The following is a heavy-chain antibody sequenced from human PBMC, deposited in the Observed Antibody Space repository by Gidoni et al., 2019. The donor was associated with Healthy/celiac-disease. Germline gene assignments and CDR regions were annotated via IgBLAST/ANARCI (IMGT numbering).Heavy chain of an antibody. Sequence: EVQLVESGGGLVQPGGSLRLSCAASGFTFSSYWMSWVLQAPGKGLDGVANIKQDGSEKYYVDSVKGRFTISRDNAKNSLYLQMNSLRAEDTAVYYCARGGQWLFSSFDYWGQGTLVTVSS. V-gene: IGHV3-7*01. CDR2: IKQDGSEK. CDR3: ARGGQWLFSSFDY. J-gene: IGHJ4*02. CDR1: GFTFSSYW. D-gene: IGHD6-19*01.